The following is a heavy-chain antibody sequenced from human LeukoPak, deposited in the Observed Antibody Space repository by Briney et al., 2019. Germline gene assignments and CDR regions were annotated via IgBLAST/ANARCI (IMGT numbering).Heavy chain of an antibody. CDR1: GFTFSSYA. V-gene: IGHV3-23*01. CDR3: AKDRRPHTLSTQNGAFDY. J-gene: IGHJ4*02. Sequence: PGGSLRLSCAASGFTFSSYAMSWVRQAPGKGLEWVSGISGSGGNTYDAASVKGRFTISRDNSKNALYLQMNSLRGEDTAVYYCAKDRRPHTLSTQNGAFDYWGQGTLVTVPS. D-gene: IGHD2-2*01. CDR2: ISGSGGNT.